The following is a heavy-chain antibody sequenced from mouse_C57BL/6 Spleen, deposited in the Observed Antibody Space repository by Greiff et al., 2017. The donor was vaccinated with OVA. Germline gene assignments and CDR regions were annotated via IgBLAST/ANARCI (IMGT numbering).Heavy chain of an antibody. CDR2: IWSGGST. CDR1: GFSLTSYG. J-gene: IGHJ4*01. V-gene: IGHV2-2*01. CDR3: ARNWGYYYGSSYAMDC. Sequence: QVQLQQSGPGLVQPSQSLSITCTVSGFSLTSYGVHWVRQSPGKGLEWLGVIWSGGSTDYNAAFISRLSISKDNSKSQVFFKMNSLQADDTAIYYCARNWGYYYGSSYAMDCWGQETSVTVSS. D-gene: IGHD1-1*01.